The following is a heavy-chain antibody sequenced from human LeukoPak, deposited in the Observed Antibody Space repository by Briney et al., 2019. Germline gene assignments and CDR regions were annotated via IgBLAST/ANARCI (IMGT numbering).Heavy chain of an antibody. V-gene: IGHV3-73*01. CDR1: GFTFSGSA. CDR2: IRSKPNNYAT. Sequence: PGGSLRLSCAVSGFTFSGSAMHWVRQASGKGLEWVGRIRSKPNNYATAYGASVRGRFIISRDDSKNTAYLQMNSLKTDDTAVYYCTRQDYDYVWGNYREFDYWGQGTLVTVSP. CDR3: TRQDYDYVWGNYREFDY. D-gene: IGHD3-16*02. J-gene: IGHJ4*02.